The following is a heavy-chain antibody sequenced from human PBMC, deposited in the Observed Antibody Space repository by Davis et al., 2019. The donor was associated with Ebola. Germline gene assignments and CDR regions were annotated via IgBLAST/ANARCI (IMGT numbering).Heavy chain of an antibody. CDR2: ITSRDGT. D-gene: IGHD6-6*01. CDR1: GFTFGSYA. Sequence: GESLKISCAASGFTFGSYAMSWVRLAPGKGLEWVSSITSRDGTHSADSVKGRFTIPRDNSKNPRYLQINSLRAEYTALYYCAELHSSSSHIWGQGTLVTVSS. J-gene: IGHJ4*02. CDR3: AELHSSSSHI. V-gene: IGHV3-23*01.